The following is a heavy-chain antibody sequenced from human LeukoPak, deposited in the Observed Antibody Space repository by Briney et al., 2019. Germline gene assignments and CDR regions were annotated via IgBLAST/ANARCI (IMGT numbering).Heavy chain of an antibody. D-gene: IGHD2-2*01. Sequence: PSETLSLTCTVSGDTISTSFYYWDWIRQPPGKGLEWIGGIFYSGTTYYNPSLKSRVTMSVDTSKNQFSLKLSSVTAADTAVYYCAGGRNIVVVPAAPYYYYGMDVWGQGTTVTVSS. J-gene: IGHJ6*02. V-gene: IGHV4-39*07. CDR2: IFYSGTT. CDR1: GDTISTSFYY. CDR3: AGGRNIVVVPAAPYYYYGMDV.